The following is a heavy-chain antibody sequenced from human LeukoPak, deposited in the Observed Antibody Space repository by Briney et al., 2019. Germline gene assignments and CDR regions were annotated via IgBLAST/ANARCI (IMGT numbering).Heavy chain of an antibody. CDR3: ARGDYIISAEYFQH. V-gene: IGHV1-2*02. J-gene: IGHJ1*01. CDR1: GYTFTGYY. CDR2: INPNNGGT. D-gene: IGHD3-3*02. Sequence: GASVKVSCKASGYTFTGYYMHWLRQAPGQGLEWMGWINPNNGGTNYAQKFQGSVTMTRDTSVSTAYMELRRLRSDDTAVYYCARGDYIISAEYFQHWGQGTLVTVSS.